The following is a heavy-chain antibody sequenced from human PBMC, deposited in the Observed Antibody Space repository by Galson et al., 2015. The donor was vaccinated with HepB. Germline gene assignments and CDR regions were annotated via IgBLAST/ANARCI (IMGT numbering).Heavy chain of an antibody. Sequence: SGAEVKKPGESLKISCKGSGYSFTSYWIGWVRQMPGKGLEWMGIIYPGDSDTRYSPSFQGQVTISADKSISTAYLQWSSLKASDTAMYYRAGSIAVAPTAGLGSAFDIWGQGTMVTVSS. CDR2: IYPGDSDT. D-gene: IGHD6-19*01. CDR1: GYSFTSYW. CDR3: AGSIAVAPTAGLGSAFDI. V-gene: IGHV5-51*01. J-gene: IGHJ3*02.